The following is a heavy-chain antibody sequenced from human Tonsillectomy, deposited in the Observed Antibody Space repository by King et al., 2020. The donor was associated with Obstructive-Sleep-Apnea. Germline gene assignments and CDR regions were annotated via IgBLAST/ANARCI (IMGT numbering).Heavy chain of an antibody. D-gene: IGHD3-22*01. V-gene: IGHV3-30*04. J-gene: IGHJ4*02. Sequence: QLVQSGGGVVQPGRSLRLSCAASGFDFSTYAIHWVRQAPGKGLEWVAVISYDGRDKYYADSVKGRFIISRDNSKNTLYLEMNSLRSEDTAVFYCARPSYDRNGYYYPYFDSWGQGTLVTVSS. CDR3: ARPSYDRNGYYYPYFDS. CDR1: GFDFSTYA. CDR2: ISYDGRDK.